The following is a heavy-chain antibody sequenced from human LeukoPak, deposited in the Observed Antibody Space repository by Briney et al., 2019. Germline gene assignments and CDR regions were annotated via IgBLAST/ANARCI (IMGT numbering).Heavy chain of an antibody. Sequence: GESLKISCKGSGYSFTSYWSGWVRQMPGKGLEWMGIIYPGDSETRYSPSFQGQVTISADKSISTAYLQWSSLKASDTAMYYCARITSRARDAFDIWGQGTMVTASS. J-gene: IGHJ3*02. CDR1: GYSFTSYW. CDR2: IYPGDSET. CDR3: ARITSRARDAFDI. D-gene: IGHD1-14*01. V-gene: IGHV5-51*01.